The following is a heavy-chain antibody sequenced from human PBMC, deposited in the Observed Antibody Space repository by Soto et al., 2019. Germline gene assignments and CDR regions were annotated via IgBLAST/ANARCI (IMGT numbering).Heavy chain of an antibody. V-gene: IGHV6-1*01. Sequence: QVQLQQSGPGLVKPSQTLSLTCAISGDSVSSNSAAWNWLRQSPSRGLEWLGRTYCRAKWYNDYVVSVKSRITINPDTSKNQFSLQLNSVTPEDTAVYYCARERGVLSEAFDIWGQGTVVTVSS. J-gene: IGHJ3*02. D-gene: IGHD3-10*01. CDR1: GDSVSSNSAA. CDR3: ARERGVLSEAFDI. CDR2: TYCRAKWYN.